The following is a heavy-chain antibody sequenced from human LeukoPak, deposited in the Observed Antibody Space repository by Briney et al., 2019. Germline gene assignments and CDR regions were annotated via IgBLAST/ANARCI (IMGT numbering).Heavy chain of an antibody. CDR2: IYWTNDK. D-gene: IGHD5-18*01. Sequence: SGPTLVKPTQTLTLTCTFSGFSLSTSAVGVGWIRQPPGQSLEWLALIYWTNDKHYSPSLKSRLTITKDTSISQVVLTMTNMYPEDTATYYCARPDTYGYFFQYWGQGTLVTVPS. CDR3: ARPDTYGYFFQY. V-gene: IGHV2-5*01. CDR1: GFSLSTSAVG. J-gene: IGHJ4*02.